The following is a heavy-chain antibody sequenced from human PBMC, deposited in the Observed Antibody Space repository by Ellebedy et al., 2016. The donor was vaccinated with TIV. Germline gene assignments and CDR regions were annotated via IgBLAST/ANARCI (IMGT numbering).Heavy chain of an antibody. CDR3: ARARSSGWLHTPDY. D-gene: IGHD6-19*01. CDR1: GYTFSSYF. V-gene: IGHV1-46*04. Sequence: AASVKVSCKASGYTFSSYFMHWVRQAPGQGLEWMEIINPSVGSTTYAQNLQGRFTMTRDTSTTTVYMELSSLRSEDTAVYYCARARSSGWLHTPDYWGQGTLVIVSS. J-gene: IGHJ4*02. CDR2: INPSVGST.